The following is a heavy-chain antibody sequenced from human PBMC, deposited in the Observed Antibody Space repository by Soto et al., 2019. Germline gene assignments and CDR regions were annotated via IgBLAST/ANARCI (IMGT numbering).Heavy chain of an antibody. CDR1: GGSIGSSSYY. D-gene: IGHD3-9*01. J-gene: IGHJ4*02. Sequence: SETLSLTCTVSGGSIGSSSYYWGWIRQPPGKGLEWIGSIYYSGSTYYNPSLKSRVTISVDTSKNQFSLKLSSVTAADTAVYYCAFQGDILTGYFDYWGQGTLVTVSS. CDR3: AFQGDILTGYFDY. CDR2: IYYSGST. V-gene: IGHV4-39*01.